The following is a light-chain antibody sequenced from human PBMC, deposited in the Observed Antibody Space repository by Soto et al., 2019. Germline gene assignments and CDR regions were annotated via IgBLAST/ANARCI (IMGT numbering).Light chain of an antibody. J-gene: IGKJ4*01. CDR1: QSVSSSY. CDR3: QQYGSSPLT. CDR2: GAS. V-gene: IGKV3-20*01. Sequence: IVFSQSPGTPSLSPGGRAPLSWRSSQSVSSSYLAWYQQKPGQAPRLLIYGASSRATGIPDRFSGSGSGTDFTLTISRLEPEDFAVHYCQQYGSSPLTFGGGTKVDIK.